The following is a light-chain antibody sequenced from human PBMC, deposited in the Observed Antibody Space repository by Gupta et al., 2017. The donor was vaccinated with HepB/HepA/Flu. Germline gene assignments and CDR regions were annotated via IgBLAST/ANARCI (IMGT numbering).Light chain of an antibody. J-gene: IGKJ1*01. CDR3: QQENNWPGT. Sequence: EVVMTQSPGTLSVSPGERATLSCRASQPVNTNLAWYQQKPGQAPRLLIHRVSNRATDIPDRFSGSGSETEFTLTISSLQSEDFAIYYCQQENNWPGTFGQGTKVEI. V-gene: IGKV3-15*01. CDR2: RVS. CDR1: QPVNTN.